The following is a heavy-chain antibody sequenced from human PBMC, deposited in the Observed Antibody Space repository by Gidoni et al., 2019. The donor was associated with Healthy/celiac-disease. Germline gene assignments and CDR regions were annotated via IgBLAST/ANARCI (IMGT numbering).Heavy chain of an antibody. Sequence: EVQLVESGGGLVKPGGSLRLSCAASGLPLRRYSMNGVRQAPGKGLEWVSSISSSSSYIYYADSVKGRFTISRDNAKNSLYLQMNSLRAEDTGVYYCAREPYCSGGSCYEVGDYWGQGTLVTVSS. CDR3: AREPYCSGGSCYEVGDY. V-gene: IGHV3-21*01. CDR2: ISSSSSYI. CDR1: GLPLRRYS. J-gene: IGHJ4*02. D-gene: IGHD2-15*01.